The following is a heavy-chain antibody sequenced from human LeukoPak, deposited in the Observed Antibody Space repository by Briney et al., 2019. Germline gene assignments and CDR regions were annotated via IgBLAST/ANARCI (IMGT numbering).Heavy chain of an antibody. Sequence: GGSLRLSCAASGFTFSSYAMSWVRQAPGKGLEWVANIKQDGSEKYYVDSVKGRFTISRDNAKNSLYLQMNSLRAEDTAVYYCARYDILTGGGYCYWGQGTLVTVSS. CDR1: GFTFSSYA. CDR3: ARYDILTGGGYCY. CDR2: IKQDGSEK. J-gene: IGHJ4*02. D-gene: IGHD3-9*01. V-gene: IGHV3-7*01.